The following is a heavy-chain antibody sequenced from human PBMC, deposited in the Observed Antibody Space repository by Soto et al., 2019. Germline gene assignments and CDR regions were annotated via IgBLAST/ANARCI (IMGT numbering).Heavy chain of an antibody. CDR3: ATITGTSLASYGVDV. D-gene: IGHD1-20*01. V-gene: IGHV3-21*01. Sequence: GGSLRLSCADSGFLFSHYTMNWVRQAPGKGLEWVSSISSSTTSIYYADSVKGRFTISRDNANNSLFLQMNSLRAEDTFFYYCATITGTSLASYGVDVWGQGTTVTVSS. J-gene: IGHJ6*02. CDR1: GFLFSHYT. CDR2: ISSSTTSI.